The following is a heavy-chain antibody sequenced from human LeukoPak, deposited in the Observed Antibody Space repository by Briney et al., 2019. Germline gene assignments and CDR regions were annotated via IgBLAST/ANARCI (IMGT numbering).Heavy chain of an antibody. Sequence: GGSLRLSCAASGFTFSSYWMTRVRQAPGKGLEWVANIKQDGSEKYYVDSVKGRFTISRDNAKNSLYLQMNSLRAEDTAVYYCARTPPTRVFDYWGQGTLVTVSS. J-gene: IGHJ4*02. CDR2: IKQDGSEK. CDR1: GFTFSSYW. CDR3: ARTPPTRVFDY. V-gene: IGHV3-7*01.